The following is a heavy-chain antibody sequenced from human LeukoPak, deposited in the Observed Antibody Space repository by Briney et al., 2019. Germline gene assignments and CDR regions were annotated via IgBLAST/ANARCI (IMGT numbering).Heavy chain of an antibody. Sequence: ASVKVSCKASGGTVSSYTISWVRQAPGQGLEWMGRIIPILGIANYAQKFQGRVTITADKSTSTAYMELSSLRSEDTAVYYCARPVAATRKPLVYWGQGALVTVSS. J-gene: IGHJ4*02. CDR1: GGTVSSYT. CDR3: ARPVAATRKPLVY. CDR2: IIPILGIA. D-gene: IGHD2-15*01. V-gene: IGHV1-69*02.